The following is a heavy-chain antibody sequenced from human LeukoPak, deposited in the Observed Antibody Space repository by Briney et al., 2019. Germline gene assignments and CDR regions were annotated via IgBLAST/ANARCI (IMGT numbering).Heavy chain of an antibody. J-gene: IGHJ4*02. CDR3: AKGPRRTAVLRYFDWLFGY. D-gene: IGHD3-9*01. Sequence: GGSLRLSCAASGFTFSSYGMHWVRQAPGKGLEWVAVISYDGSNKYYADSVKGRFTISRDNSKNTLYLQMNSLRAEDTAVYYRAKGPRRTAVLRYFDWLFGYWGQGTLVTVSS. CDR2: ISYDGSNK. V-gene: IGHV3-30*18. CDR1: GFTFSSYG.